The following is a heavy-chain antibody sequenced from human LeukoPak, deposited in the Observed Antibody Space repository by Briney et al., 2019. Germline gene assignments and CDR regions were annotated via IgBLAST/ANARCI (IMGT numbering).Heavy chain of an antibody. J-gene: IGHJ6*02. D-gene: IGHD3-10*01. CDR1: GFYFNTYS. Sequence: GGSLRLSCVASGFYFNTYSLNWVRRAPGKGLEWVASISSSSNYIRYADSMKGRVTISRDNAKNSLYLQMDSLRVDDTAVYYCARPLRGSYAMDVWGLGTTVIVSS. CDR3: ARPLRGSYAMDV. V-gene: IGHV3-21*06. CDR2: ISSSSNYI.